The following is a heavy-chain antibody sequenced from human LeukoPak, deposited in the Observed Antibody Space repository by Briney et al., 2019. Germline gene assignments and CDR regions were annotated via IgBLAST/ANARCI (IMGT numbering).Heavy chain of an antibody. Sequence: GGSLRLSCAASGFTFSSYAMHWVRQAPGKGLEWVAVISYDGSNKYYADSVKGRFTISRDNSKNTLYLQMNSLRAEDTAVYYCARTRNLPSAFDIWGQGTTVTVSS. J-gene: IGHJ3*02. V-gene: IGHV3-30-3*01. CDR1: GFTFSSYA. D-gene: IGHD1-14*01. CDR3: ARTRNLPSAFDI. CDR2: ISYDGSNK.